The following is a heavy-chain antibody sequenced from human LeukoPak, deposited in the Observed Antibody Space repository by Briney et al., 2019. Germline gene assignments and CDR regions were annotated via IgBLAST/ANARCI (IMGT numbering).Heavy chain of an antibody. D-gene: IGHD6-19*01. CDR2: IKSKTDGGTT. CDR1: GFTFSSYE. CDR3: TTVRHLSQWLAFDY. V-gene: IGHV3-15*01. J-gene: IGHJ4*02. Sequence: PGGSLRLSCAASGFTFSSYEMNWVRQAPGKGLEWVGRIKSKTDGGTTDYAAPAKGRFTISRDDSKNTLYLQMNSLKTEDTAVYYCTTVRHLSQWLAFDYWAQGTLVTVSS.